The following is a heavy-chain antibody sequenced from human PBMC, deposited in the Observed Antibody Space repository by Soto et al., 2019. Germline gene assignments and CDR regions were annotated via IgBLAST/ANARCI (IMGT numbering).Heavy chain of an antibody. D-gene: IGHD3-3*01. CDR3: ARGGSHNYDFWSGYRYYFDY. J-gene: IGHJ4*02. V-gene: IGHV3-23*01. CDR2: IDYTGGAT. Sequence: GGSLRLSCTASGFTFNLYAMAWARQAPGKGLEWVSTIDYTGGATHYADSVKGRFIISRDNSKNTLSLQMNSLRAGDTAVYYCARGGSHNYDFWSGYRYYFDYWGQGTLVTVSS. CDR1: GFTFNLYA.